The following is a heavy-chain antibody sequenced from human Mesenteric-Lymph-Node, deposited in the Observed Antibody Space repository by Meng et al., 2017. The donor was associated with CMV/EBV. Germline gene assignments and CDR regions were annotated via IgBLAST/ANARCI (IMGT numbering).Heavy chain of an antibody. D-gene: IGHD2/OR15-2a*01. V-gene: IGHV4-61*08. CDR1: GVSVTSGAYH. J-gene: IGHJ4*02. CDR3: AKSRSSTPGIVDD. Sequence: QVQLQGSGPGRVKPSELLSLTCIVSGVSVTSGAYHWSWIRQSPGKGLEWIGYIYGTGITIYNPSLKSRVTILLETSKNQFSLKLNSVTTADTAVYYCAKSRSSTPGIVDDWGQGTLVTVSS. CDR2: IYGTGIT.